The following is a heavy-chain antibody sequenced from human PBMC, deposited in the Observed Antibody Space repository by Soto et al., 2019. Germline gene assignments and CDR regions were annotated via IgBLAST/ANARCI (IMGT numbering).Heavy chain of an antibody. CDR2: IIPIFGTA. Sequence: SVKVSCKASGGTFSSYAISWVRQAPGQGLEWMGGIIPIFGTANYAQKFQGRVTITADESTSTAYMELSSLRSEDTAVYYCARDRRHYYDSSGYYYALDYWGQGTPVTVSS. CDR1: GGTFSSYA. V-gene: IGHV1-69*13. CDR3: ARDRRHYYDSSGYYYALDY. J-gene: IGHJ4*02. D-gene: IGHD3-22*01.